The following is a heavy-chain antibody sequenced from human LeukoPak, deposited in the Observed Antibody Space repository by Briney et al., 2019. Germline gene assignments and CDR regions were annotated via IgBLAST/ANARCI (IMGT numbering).Heavy chain of an antibody. J-gene: IGHJ4*02. V-gene: IGHV3-7*01. Sequence: GWSLTLSCAASGFTFSSYWMSWVRQAPGKGLDGVANKKQDGSEKYYVDSVKGRFTICRDNAKNSLYLQMNSLRAEDTAVYYCASDRDYHDSSGYLFDYWGQGTLVTVSS. CDR1: GFTFSSYW. CDR3: ASDRDYHDSSGYLFDY. CDR2: KKQDGSEK. D-gene: IGHD3-22*01.